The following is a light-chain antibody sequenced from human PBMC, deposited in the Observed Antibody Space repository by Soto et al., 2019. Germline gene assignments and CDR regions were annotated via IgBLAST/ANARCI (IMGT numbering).Light chain of an antibody. J-gene: IGLJ1*01. V-gene: IGLV1-40*01. Sequence: QSVLTQPPSLSGAPGQRVTISCTGSSSDIGAGSEVHWYQQLPGTAPKLLIFGSTNRPSGVPDRFSGSKSATSASLAITGLQAEGEADYYCQSYDNSLSAYVFGTGTKVTVL. CDR3: QSYDNSLSAYV. CDR1: SSDIGAGSE. CDR2: GST.